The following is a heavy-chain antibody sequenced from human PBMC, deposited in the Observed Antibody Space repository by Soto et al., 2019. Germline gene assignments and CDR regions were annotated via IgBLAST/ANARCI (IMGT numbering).Heavy chain of an antibody. Sequence: SETLYLTCAVYSGSFSGYYYSWIRQSPGKGLEWIGEITHGGSTTYSPSLKSRVTMSLDTSKNQFSLNMTSMTAADTAVYYCARGRLFLTTSGLAITYFDYWGQGTLVTVSS. D-gene: IGHD3-3*01. CDR1: SGSFSGYY. CDR3: ARGRLFLTTSGLAITYFDY. CDR2: ITHGGST. J-gene: IGHJ4*02. V-gene: IGHV4-34*01.